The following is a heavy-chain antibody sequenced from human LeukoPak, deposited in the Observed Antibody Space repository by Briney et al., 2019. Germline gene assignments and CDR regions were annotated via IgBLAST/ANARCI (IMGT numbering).Heavy chain of an antibody. CDR3: ATSRGDNDVVVDY. CDR1: GFTFSSYG. D-gene: IGHD4-23*01. J-gene: IGHJ4*02. V-gene: IGHV3-23*01. CDR2: IRASGGST. Sequence: GGSLRLSCAASGFTFSSYGMSWVRQAPAKGLEWVSAIRASGGSTYYADSVKGRLTISRDNAKNSLYLQVNSLRAEGTAVYYCATSRGDNDVVVDYWGQGTLVTVSS.